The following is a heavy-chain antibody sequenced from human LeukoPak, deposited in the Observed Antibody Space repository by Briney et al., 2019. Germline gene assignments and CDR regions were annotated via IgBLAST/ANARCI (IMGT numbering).Heavy chain of an antibody. V-gene: IGHV3-21*05. J-gene: IGHJ4*02. Sequence: GGSLRLSCAASGFTFSSYSMNWVRQAPGKGLEWVSYISSSSSYIYYADSVKGRFTISRDNAKNSLYLQMNSLRAEDTAVYYCATPLDSTTWYVFDYWGQGTLVTVSS. CDR3: ATPLDSTTWYVFDY. CDR1: GFTFSSYS. CDR2: ISSSSSYI. D-gene: IGHD6-13*01.